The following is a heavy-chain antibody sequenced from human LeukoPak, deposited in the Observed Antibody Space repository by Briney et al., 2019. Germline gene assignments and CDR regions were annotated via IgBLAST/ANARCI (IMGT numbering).Heavy chain of an antibody. J-gene: IGHJ4*02. CDR2: NYHSRST. CDR1: GYSISSGYY. Sequence: SETLSLTCTVSGYSISSGYYWDWIRQPPGTGLEWIGLNYHSRSTYYNPSLKSRLTRSVDTSKNQSALKLRSVTAAGKAVYYCARGAVLRYFDWLLRRLYFDYWGQGPLVTVFS. CDR3: ARGAVLRYFDWLLRRLYFDY. V-gene: IGHV4-38-2*02. D-gene: IGHD3-9*01.